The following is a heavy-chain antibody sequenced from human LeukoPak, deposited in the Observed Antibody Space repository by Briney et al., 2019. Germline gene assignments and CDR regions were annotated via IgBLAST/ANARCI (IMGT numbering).Heavy chain of an antibody. V-gene: IGHV3-7*03. CDR3: ARAGRYFDWLSFFDY. CDR1: GFTFSSYW. D-gene: IGHD3-9*01. J-gene: IGHJ4*02. Sequence: PGGSLRLSCAASGFTFSSYWMSWVRQAPGKGLEWVANIKQDGSEKYYVDPVKGRFTISRDNAKNSLYLQMNSLRAEDTAVYYCARAGRYFDWLSFFDYWGQGTLVTVSS. CDR2: IKQDGSEK.